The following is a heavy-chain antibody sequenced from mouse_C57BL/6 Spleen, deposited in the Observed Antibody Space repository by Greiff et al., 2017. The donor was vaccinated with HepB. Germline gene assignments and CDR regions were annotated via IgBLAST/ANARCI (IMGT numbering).Heavy chain of an antibody. Sequence: VKLQQSGPELVKPGASVKISCKASGYAFSSSWMNWVKQRPGKGLEWIGRIYPGDGDTNYNGKFKGKATLTADKSSSTAYMQLSSLTSEDSAVYFCARGDARYAMDYWGQGTSVTVSS. CDR1: GYAFSSSW. CDR2: IYPGDGDT. CDR3: ARGDARYAMDY. V-gene: IGHV1-82*01. D-gene: IGHD3-3*01. J-gene: IGHJ4*01.